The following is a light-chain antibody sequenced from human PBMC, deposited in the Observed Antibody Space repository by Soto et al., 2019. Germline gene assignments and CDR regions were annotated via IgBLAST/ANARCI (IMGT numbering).Light chain of an antibody. J-gene: IGLJ2*01. Sequence: QSALTQPPSVSGAPGQRVTISCTGSSSNIGARYDVHWYQQLPGTAPKLLIYGNSNRPSGVPDRFSGSKSGTSASLAITGLQAEDDADDYCQSYDTSLSGRVVFGGGTKLTVL. CDR1: SSNIGARYD. CDR3: QSYDTSLSGRVV. V-gene: IGLV1-40*01. CDR2: GNS.